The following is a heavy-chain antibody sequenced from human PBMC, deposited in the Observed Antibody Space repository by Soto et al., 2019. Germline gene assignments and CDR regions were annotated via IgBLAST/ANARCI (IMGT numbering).Heavy chain of an antibody. J-gene: IGHJ4*02. CDR1: GFTFSSYA. CDR2: ISGSGGST. V-gene: IGHV3-23*01. Sequence: GGSLRLSCAASGFTFSSYAMSWVRQAPGKGLEWVSAISGSGGSTYYADSVKGRFTISRDNSKNTLYLQMNSLRAEDTAVYYCAKDPYPGVVVVPAAPDYWGQGTLVTVSS. D-gene: IGHD2-2*01. CDR3: AKDPYPGVVVVPAAPDY.